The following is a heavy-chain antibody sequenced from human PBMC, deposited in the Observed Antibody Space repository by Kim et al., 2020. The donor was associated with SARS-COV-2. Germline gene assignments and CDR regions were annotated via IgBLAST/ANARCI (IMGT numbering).Heavy chain of an antibody. CDR3: ARAARGYSAFDPLHY. D-gene: IGHD5-12*01. CDR1: GGSISSYY. V-gene: IGHV4-59*01. Sequence: SETLSLTCTVSGGSISSYYWSWIRQPPGKGLEWIGYIYYSGNTNTNYNPSLKSRITISVDTSKNQFSLKLSSLTAADTAVYYCARAARGYSAFDPLHYWGQGTLVTVSS. J-gene: IGHJ4*02. CDR2: IYYSGNTNT.